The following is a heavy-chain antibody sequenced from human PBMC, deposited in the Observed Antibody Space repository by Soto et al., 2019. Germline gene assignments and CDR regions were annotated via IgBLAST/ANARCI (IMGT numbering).Heavy chain of an antibody. J-gene: IGHJ3*02. D-gene: IGHD2-2*02. CDR2: MNPNSGNT. CDR1: GYTFTSYD. V-gene: IGHV1-8*01. CDR3: ARFCSSTSCYKGGDAFDI. Sequence: QVQLVQSGAEVKKPGASVKVSCKASGYTFTSYDINWVRQATGQGLEWMGWMNPNSGNTGYAQKFQGRVTMTRKTSISTAYMELSSLRSEDTAVYYCARFCSSTSCYKGGDAFDIWGQGTMVTVSS.